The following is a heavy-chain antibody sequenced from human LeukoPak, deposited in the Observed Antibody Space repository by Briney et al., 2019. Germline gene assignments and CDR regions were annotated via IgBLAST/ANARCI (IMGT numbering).Heavy chain of an antibody. Sequence: SETLSLTCTVSGGSISSYYWSWIRQPPGKGLEWIGYIYYSGSTNYNPSLKSRVTISVDTSKNQFSLKLSSVTAADTAVYYCARADYYDSSGYFDYWGQGTLVTVSS. CDR3: ARADYYDSSGYFDY. J-gene: IGHJ4*02. D-gene: IGHD3-22*01. CDR1: GGSISSYY. CDR2: IYYSGST. V-gene: IGHV4-59*01.